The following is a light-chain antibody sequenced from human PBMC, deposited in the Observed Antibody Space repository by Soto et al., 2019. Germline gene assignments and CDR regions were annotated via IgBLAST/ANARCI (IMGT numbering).Light chain of an antibody. CDR3: QQLNSYPIT. J-gene: IGKJ5*01. CDR2: AAS. V-gene: IGKV1-9*01. Sequence: DIQMTQSPSTLSASVGARAPITCRASQGISSYLAWYQQKPGKAPKLLIYAASTLQSGVPSRFSGSGSGTEFTLTISSLQPEDFATYYCQQLNSYPITFGQGTRLEIK. CDR1: QGISSY.